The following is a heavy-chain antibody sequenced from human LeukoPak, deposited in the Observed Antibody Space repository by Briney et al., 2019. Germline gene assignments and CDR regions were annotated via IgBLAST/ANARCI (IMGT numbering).Heavy chain of an antibody. J-gene: IGHJ4*02. V-gene: IGHV1-46*01. CDR3: ARAQAQAYGSGSYYIPVISGSDY. CDR1: GYTFTSYY. CDR2: INPSGGST. D-gene: IGHD3-10*01. Sequence: ASVKVSCKASGYTFTSYYMRWVRQAPGQGLEWMGIINPSGGSTSYAQKFQGRVTMTRDTSTSTVYMELSSLRSEDTAVYYCARAQAQAYGSGSYYIPVISGSDYWGQGTLVTVSS.